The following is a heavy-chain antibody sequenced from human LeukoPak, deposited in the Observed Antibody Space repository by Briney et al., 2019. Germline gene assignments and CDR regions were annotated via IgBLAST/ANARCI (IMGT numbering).Heavy chain of an antibody. CDR2: IHSSGST. CDR3: ARPRDGYNYGGFDY. Sequence: ASETLSLTCTVSGGSITTTSYHWGWIRQPPGKGLEWVGSIHSSGSTDYNPSLKSRVTISVDTSKNQFSLKLNSVTAADTAVYYCARPRDGYNYGGFDYWGQGTLVTVSS. J-gene: IGHJ4*02. D-gene: IGHD5-24*01. CDR1: GGSITTTSYH. V-gene: IGHV4-39*01.